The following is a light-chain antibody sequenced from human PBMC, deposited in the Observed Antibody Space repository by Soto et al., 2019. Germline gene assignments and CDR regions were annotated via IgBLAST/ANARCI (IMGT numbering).Light chain of an antibody. Sequence: DIQMTQSPSSLSASVGDRVTMTSRASQSISSYLNWYQQKPGKAPKLLIYAASSLQSGVPSRFSGSGSGTDFTLTISSLQPEDFATYYCQQSYSTLLTFGQGTRLEIK. CDR1: QSISSY. J-gene: IGKJ5*01. CDR2: AAS. CDR3: QQSYSTLLT. V-gene: IGKV1-39*01.